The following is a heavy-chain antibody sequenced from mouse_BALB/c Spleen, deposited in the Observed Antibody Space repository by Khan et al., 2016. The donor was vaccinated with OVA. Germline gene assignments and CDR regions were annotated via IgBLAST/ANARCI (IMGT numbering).Heavy chain of an antibody. CDR3: ARWGWSYAMDY. J-gene: IGHJ4*01. Sequence: VQLKQSGAELVKPGASVKLSCTASGFNIKDTYIHWVMQRPEQGLEWIGRIDPANGNTKYDPKFQGKATITADTSSNTAYLQLSTLTSEDTAVYYCARWGWSYAMDYWGQGTSVTVSS. CDR2: IDPANGNT. D-gene: IGHD1-1*02. CDR1: GFNIKDTY. V-gene: IGHV14-3*02.